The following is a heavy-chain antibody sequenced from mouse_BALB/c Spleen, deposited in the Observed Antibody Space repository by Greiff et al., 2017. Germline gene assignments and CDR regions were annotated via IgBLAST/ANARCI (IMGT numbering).Heavy chain of an antibody. J-gene: IGHJ4*01. CDR3: ARGGDDGYYAMDY. CDR2: ISSGGST. V-gene: IGHV5-6-5*01. D-gene: IGHD2-3*01. Sequence: EVQLVESGGGLVKPGGSLKLSCAASGFTFSSYAMSWVRQTPEKRLEWVASISSGGSTYYPDSVKGRFTISRDNARNILYLQMSSLRSEDTAMYYCARGGDDGYYAMDYWGQGTSVTVSS. CDR1: GFTFSSYA.